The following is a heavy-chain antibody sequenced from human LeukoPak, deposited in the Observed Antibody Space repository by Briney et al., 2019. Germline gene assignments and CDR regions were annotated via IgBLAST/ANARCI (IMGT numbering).Heavy chain of an antibody. D-gene: IGHD2-21*01. CDR2: INPNSGGT. V-gene: IGHV1-2*02. CDR3: AREADVVDY. Sequence: ASVKVSCKASGYIFTCYYMHWVRQAPGQGLEWMGWINPNSGGTTYAQKFQGRVTMTRDRSISTAYMDLSRLTSDDTAVYYCAREADVVDYWGQGTLVTVSS. J-gene: IGHJ4*02. CDR1: GYIFTCYY.